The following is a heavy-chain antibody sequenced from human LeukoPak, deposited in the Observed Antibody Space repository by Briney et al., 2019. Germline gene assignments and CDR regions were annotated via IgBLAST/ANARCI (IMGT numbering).Heavy chain of an antibody. J-gene: IGHJ4*02. CDR1: GFTFSSYS. D-gene: IGHD5-18*01. Sequence: GGSLRLSCAASGFTFSSYSMNWVRQAPGKGLEWVSSISSSSSYIYYADSVKGRFTISRDNSKNTLYLQMNSLRAEDTAVYYCAKDPYVDTAMVKREYYFDYWGQGTLVTVSS. CDR3: AKDPYVDTAMVKREYYFDY. V-gene: IGHV3-21*01. CDR2: ISSSSSYI.